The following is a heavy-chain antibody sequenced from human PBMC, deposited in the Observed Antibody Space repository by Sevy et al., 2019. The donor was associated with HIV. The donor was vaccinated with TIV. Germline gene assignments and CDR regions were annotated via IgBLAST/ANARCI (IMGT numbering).Heavy chain of an antibody. CDR2: ISGSGGST. V-gene: IGHV3-23*01. CDR3: ANREQWPAGLDY. Sequence: GGSLRLSCAASGFTFSSYAMSWVRQAPGKGLEWDSAISGSGGSTYYADSVKGRFTISRDNSKNTLYLQMNSLRAEDTAVYYCANREQWPAGLDYWGQGTLVTVSS. J-gene: IGHJ4*02. CDR1: GFTFSSYA. D-gene: IGHD6-19*01.